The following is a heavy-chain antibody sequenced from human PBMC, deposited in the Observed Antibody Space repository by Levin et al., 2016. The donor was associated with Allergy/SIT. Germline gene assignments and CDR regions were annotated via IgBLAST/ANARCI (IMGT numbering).Heavy chain of an antibody. D-gene: IGHD6-13*01. V-gene: IGHV2-5*02. J-gene: IGHJ4*02. CDR3: ARRRSSSSQTYFDS. CDR2: IYWDDDK. Sequence: WIRQPPGKALEWLALIYWDDDKRYSPSLKSRLTITKDTSKNQVVLTMTNMDPADTATYYCARRRSSSSQTYFDSWGQGTLVTVSS.